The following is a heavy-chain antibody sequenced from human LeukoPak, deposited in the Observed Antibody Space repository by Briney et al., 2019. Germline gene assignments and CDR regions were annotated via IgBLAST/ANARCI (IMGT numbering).Heavy chain of an antibody. CDR2: ISSNSTYI. Sequence: GGSLRLSCAASGFTXXTXXXXWXXQXXXXXXXWVSSISSNSTYIYYADSVKGRFTISRDNAKNSLYLQMNSLRAEDTAVYYCGRISSTYAFDIWAQGTMVTVSS. J-gene: IGHJ3*02. V-gene: IGHV3-21*01. CDR1: GFTXXTXX. CDR3: GRISSTYAFDI. D-gene: IGHD2-2*01.